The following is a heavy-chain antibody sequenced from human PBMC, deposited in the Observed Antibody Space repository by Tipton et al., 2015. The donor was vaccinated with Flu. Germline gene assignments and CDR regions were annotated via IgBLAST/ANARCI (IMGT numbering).Heavy chain of an antibody. CDR3: VRGLWFGELLLRGWLDP. CDR2: ISYDGSNK. J-gene: IGHJ5*02. Sequence: RSLRLSCAASGFTFSSYAMHWVRQAPGKGLEWVAVISYDGSNKYYADSVKGRFTISRDNSKNTLYLQMNSLRAEDTAVYYCVRGLWFGELLLRGWLDPWGQGTLVTVSS. CDR1: GFTFSSYA. V-gene: IGHV3-30-3*01. D-gene: IGHD3-10*01.